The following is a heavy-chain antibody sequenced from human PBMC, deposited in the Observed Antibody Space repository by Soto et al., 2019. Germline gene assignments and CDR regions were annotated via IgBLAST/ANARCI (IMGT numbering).Heavy chain of an antibody. CDR2: ISAYNGNT. D-gene: IGHD3-10*01. V-gene: IGHV1-18*01. CDR1: GYTFTNYG. J-gene: IGHJ5*02. Sequence: ASVKVSCKASGYTFTNYGISWVRQAPGQGLEWMGWISAYNGNTSHAQKLQGRVTMTTDTSTSTAYMELRSLRSDDTAVYYCARGVGSGSYYNQYNWFDPWGQGTLVTVSS. CDR3: ARGVGSGSYYNQYNWFDP.